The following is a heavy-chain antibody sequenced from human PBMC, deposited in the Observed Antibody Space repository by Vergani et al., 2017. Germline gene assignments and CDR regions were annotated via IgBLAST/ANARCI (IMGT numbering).Heavy chain of an antibody. V-gene: IGHV3-43*02. J-gene: IGHJ4*02. Sequence: EVQLVESGGGVVQPGGSLRLSCAASGFTFDDYAMHWVRQAPGKGLEWVSLISGDGGSTYYADSVKGRFTISRDNSKNSLYLQMNSLRTEDTAVYYCAKAAPPGQWLVPEVDYWGQGTLVTVSS. D-gene: IGHD6-19*01. CDR1: GFTFDDYA. CDR3: AKAAPPGQWLVPEVDY. CDR2: ISGDGGST.